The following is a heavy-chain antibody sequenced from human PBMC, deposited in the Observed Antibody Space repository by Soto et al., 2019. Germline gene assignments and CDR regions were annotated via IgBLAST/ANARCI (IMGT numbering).Heavy chain of an antibody. J-gene: IGHJ6*02. Sequence: QVQLQESGPGLVKPSETLSLSCNVSGGSISSDDFFWSWVRQHPARGLEWIGYIYHSGTTYYNPSLQSRITISVDTSKNQFSLKLRSVTAADTAVYFCGSDEDHGSGLSGGMDVWGQGTAVTVS. CDR3: GSDEDHGSGLSGGMDV. CDR2: IYHSGTT. D-gene: IGHD3-10*01. CDR1: GGSISSDDFF. V-gene: IGHV4-31*03.